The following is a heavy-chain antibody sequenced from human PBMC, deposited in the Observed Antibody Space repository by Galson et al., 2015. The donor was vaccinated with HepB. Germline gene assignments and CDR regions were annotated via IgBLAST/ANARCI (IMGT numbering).Heavy chain of an antibody. CDR2: ISGSGGST. V-gene: IGHV3-23*01. D-gene: IGHD5-12*01. Sequence: SLRLSCAASGFTFSSYAMSWVRQAPGKGLEWVSAISGSGGSTYYADSVKGRFTISRDNSKNTLYLQMNSLRAEDTAVYYCAEDWGGYSGYDLDYWGQGTLVTVSS. J-gene: IGHJ4*02. CDR1: GFTFSSYA. CDR3: AEDWGGYSGYDLDY.